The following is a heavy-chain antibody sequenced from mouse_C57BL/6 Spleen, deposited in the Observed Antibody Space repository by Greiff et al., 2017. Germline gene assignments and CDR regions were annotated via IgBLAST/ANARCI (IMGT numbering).Heavy chain of an antibody. CDR3: ARAGDWYFDV. CDR1: GFTFSDYY. J-gene: IGHJ1*03. V-gene: IGHV5-16*01. CDR2: INYDGSST. Sequence: EVKLVESEGGLVQPGSSMKLSCTASGFTFSDYYMAWVRQVPEKGLEWVANINYDGSSTYYLDSLKSRFIISRDNAKNILYLQMSSLKSEDTATYDCARAGDWYFDVWGTGTTVTVSS.